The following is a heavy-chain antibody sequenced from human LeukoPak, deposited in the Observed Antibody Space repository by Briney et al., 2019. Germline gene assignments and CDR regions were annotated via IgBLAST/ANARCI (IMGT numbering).Heavy chain of an antibody. CDR2: IYNGGTDT. J-gene: IGHJ4*02. V-gene: IGHV3-23*03. CDR3: AAAVNTGRAEHY. CDR1: GFTFSSYA. D-gene: IGHD4-17*01. Sequence: GGSLRLSCAASGFTFSSYAMTWVRQAPGKGLEWVSRIYNGGTDTYYEDSAKGRFTISRDNSKNTLFLHNNSRSVEDTAVYYCAAAVNTGRAEHYWGQGTLVTVSS.